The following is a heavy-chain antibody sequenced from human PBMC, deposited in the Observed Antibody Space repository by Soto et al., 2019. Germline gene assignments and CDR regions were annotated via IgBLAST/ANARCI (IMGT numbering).Heavy chain of an antibody. CDR1: GFTFSKYA. V-gene: IGHV3-23*01. Sequence: VQLLESGGGLVQPGGSLRLSCEASGFTFSKYAMIWVRQAPGKGQEWVSGITGSGLTIEHSASVKGRFTISRDNSKNTVYLQMNSLRAEDTAIYYWAKDDVSGDGLWLVSDWGQGPPVTVS. J-gene: IGHJ4*02. CDR2: ITGSGLTI. CDR3: AKDDVSGDGLWLVSD. D-gene: IGHD2-21*02.